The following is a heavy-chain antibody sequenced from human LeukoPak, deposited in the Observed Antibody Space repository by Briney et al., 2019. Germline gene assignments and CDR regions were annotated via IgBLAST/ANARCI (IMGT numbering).Heavy chain of an antibody. J-gene: IGHJ4*02. CDR2: IIPIFGTA. D-gene: IGHD3-16*01. CDR3: ARAPYGDNGYTAEVADY. Sequence: ASVKVSCKAPGGTFSSYAISWVRQAPGQGLEWMGGIIPIFGTANYAQKFQGRVTITADESTSTAYMELGSLRSEDTAVYYCARAPYGDNGYTAEVADYWGQGTLVTVSS. CDR1: GGTFSSYA. V-gene: IGHV1-69*13.